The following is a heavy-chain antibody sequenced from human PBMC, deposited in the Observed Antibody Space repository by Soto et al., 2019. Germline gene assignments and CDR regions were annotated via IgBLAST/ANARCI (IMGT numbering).Heavy chain of an antibody. J-gene: IGHJ6*02. CDR1: GGSISSYY. CDR3: ARGSFSGIYYYYYGMDV. CDR2: IYTSGST. V-gene: IGHV4-4*07. D-gene: IGHD2-15*01. Sequence: SETLSLTCTVSGGSISSYYWSWIWQPAGKGLEWIGRIYTSGSTNYNPSLKSRVTMSVDTSKNQFSLKLSSVTAADTAVYYCARGSFSGIYYYYYGMDVWGQGTTVTVSS.